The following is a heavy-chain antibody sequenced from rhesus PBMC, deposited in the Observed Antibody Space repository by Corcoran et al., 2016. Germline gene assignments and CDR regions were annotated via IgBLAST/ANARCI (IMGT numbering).Heavy chain of an antibody. CDR2: IYGMRSST. J-gene: IGHJ4*01. D-gene: IGHD6-13*01. CDR3: ARDPDSSWYYFDY. CDR1: GGSISSSY. Sequence: QLQLQESGPGLVKPSETLSVTCAVSGGSISSSYWSWIRQAPGKGLEWIGYIYGMRSSTNYNPSLQSRVTLSVDTSKNQLSLKLSSVPTADTAVYYCARDPDSSWYYFDYWGQGVLVTVSS. V-gene: IGHV4-169*02.